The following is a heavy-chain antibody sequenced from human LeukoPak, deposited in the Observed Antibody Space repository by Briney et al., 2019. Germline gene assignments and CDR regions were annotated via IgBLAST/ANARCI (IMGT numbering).Heavy chain of an antibody. V-gene: IGHV3-21*01. CDR3: ARAVGGSTHGPS. CDR1: GFTFSSYS. CDR2: ISSSSSYI. D-gene: IGHD2-15*01. Sequence: PGGSLRLSCAASGFTFSSYSMNWVRQAPGKGLEWVSSISSSSSYIYYADSVKGRFTISRDNAKNSLYLQMNSLRAEDTAVYYCARAVGGSTHGPSWGQGTLVTVSS. J-gene: IGHJ4*02.